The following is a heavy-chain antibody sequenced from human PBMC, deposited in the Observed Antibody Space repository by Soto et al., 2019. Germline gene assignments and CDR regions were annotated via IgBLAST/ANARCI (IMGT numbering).Heavy chain of an antibody. J-gene: IGHJ4*02. V-gene: IGHV3-15*01. CDR1: GFTFSNAW. D-gene: IGHD3-22*01. Sequence: PGGSLRLSCAASGFTFSNAWMSWVRQAPGKGLEWVGRIKTKTDDATTDYAAPVKGRFTISRDDSKNTLYLQMNSLKTEDTAVYYFTTEPTYYYDSGGYYQVRYFDYWGQGA. CDR3: TTEPTYYYDSGGYYQVRYFDY. CDR2: IKTKTDDATT.